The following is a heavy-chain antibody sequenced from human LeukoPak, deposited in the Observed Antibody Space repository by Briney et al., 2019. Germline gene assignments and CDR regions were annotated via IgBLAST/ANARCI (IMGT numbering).Heavy chain of an antibody. CDR2: IYYTGTT. V-gene: IGHV4-39*07. Sequence: SETLSLTCTVSGGSISTTDYYWGWIRQPPGKGLEWIGTIYYTGTTYYNPSLKSRVTMSVDTSKNQFSLKLSSVTAADTAVYYCARESFLVGATTSGIPASGNWYFDLWGRGTLVTVSS. D-gene: IGHD1-26*01. J-gene: IGHJ2*01. CDR1: GGSISTTDYY. CDR3: ARESFLVGATTSGIPASGNWYFDL.